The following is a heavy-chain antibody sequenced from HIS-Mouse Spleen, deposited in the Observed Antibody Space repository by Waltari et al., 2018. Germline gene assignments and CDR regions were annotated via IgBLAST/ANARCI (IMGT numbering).Heavy chain of an antibody. J-gene: IGHJ4*02. Sequence: QVQLVESGGCVVQPGRSLRLSCAASGVTSSSYGMHWVRQAPGNGLEWVAVISYDGSNKYYADSVKGRFTISRDNSKNTLYLQMNSLRAEDTAVYYCAKDRGSQFDYWGQGTLVTVSS. CDR1: GVTSSSYG. CDR3: AKDRGSQFDY. V-gene: IGHV3-30*18. CDR2: ISYDGSNK. D-gene: IGHD1-26*01.